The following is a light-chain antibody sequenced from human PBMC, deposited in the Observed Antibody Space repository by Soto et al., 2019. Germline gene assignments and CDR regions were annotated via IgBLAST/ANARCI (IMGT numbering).Light chain of an antibody. CDR2: VAS. J-gene: IGKJ4*01. V-gene: IGKV1-8*01. CDR1: QDISSY. Sequence: AIRMTQSPSSLSASPGDRVTITCRASQDISSYLAWYQQRPGKAPNLLIYVASTLHSGVPSRFSGSGSGTDFTLTISRLQSEDFATYYCQQYYSYPLTFGGGTKVDIK. CDR3: QQYYSYPLT.